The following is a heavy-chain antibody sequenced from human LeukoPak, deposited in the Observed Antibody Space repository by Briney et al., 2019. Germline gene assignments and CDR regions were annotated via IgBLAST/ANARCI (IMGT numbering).Heavy chain of an antibody. CDR1: GYTFTTYE. D-gene: IGHD3-16*01. CDR2: MSPNSGNT. Sequence: ASVKVSCKASGYTFTTYEIYWVRQASGQGLEWVGWMSPNSGNTVYAQKFQGRVTITRNISISTVYLELSSLRSEDTAVYYCARNFGGLGYWGQGTLVTVSS. V-gene: IGHV1-8*03. CDR3: ARNFGGLGY. J-gene: IGHJ4*02.